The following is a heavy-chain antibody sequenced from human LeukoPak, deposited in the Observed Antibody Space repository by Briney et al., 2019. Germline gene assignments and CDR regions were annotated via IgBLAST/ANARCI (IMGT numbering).Heavy chain of an antibody. D-gene: IGHD3-10*01. CDR2: ISAYNGNT. J-gene: IGHJ5*02. CDR3: ARHTGSGSYYNRFINWFDP. Sequence: GASVKVSCKASGYTFTSYGISWVRQAPGQGLEWMGWISAYNGNTNYAQKLQGRVTMTTGTSTSTAYMELRSLRSDDTAVYYCARHTGSGSYYNRFINWFDPWGQGTLVTVSS. CDR1: GYTFTSYG. V-gene: IGHV1-18*01.